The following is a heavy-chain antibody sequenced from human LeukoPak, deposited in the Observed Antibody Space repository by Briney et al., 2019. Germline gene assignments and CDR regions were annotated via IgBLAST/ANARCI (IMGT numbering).Heavy chain of an antibody. J-gene: IGHJ4*02. CDR1: GFTFSSYA. Sequence: PGGSQRLSCAASGFTFSSYAMSWVHQAPGKGLEWVSGISGSGGGTYYTDSVKGRFTISRDNSKNTLYLQMNSLRAEDTAVYYCAKEVTSMPTLDYWGQGTLVTVSS. V-gene: IGHV3-23*01. CDR3: AKEVTSMPTLDY. CDR2: ISGSGGGT. D-gene: IGHD2-21*02.